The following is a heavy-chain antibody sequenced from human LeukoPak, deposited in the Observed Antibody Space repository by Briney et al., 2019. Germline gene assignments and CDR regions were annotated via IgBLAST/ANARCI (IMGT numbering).Heavy chain of an antibody. CDR1: GFTFDDHG. CDR2: ISWSSASI. V-gene: IGHV3-9*01. D-gene: IGHD3-22*01. CDR3: VKDDSSGSYFQH. Sequence: GGSLRLSCEGSGFTFDDHGMHWVRQVPGKGLEWVCGISWSSASIGHAASVKGRFTVSRDNAKNFVYLQMNGLRPEDTALYYCVKDDSSGSYFQHWGQGSLVSVSS. J-gene: IGHJ1*01.